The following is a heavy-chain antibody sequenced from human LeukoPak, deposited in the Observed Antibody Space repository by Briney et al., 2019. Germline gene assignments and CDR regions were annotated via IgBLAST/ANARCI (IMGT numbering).Heavy chain of an antibody. Sequence: PSQTLSLTCTVSGGSISSGGYYWSWIRQHPGKGLEWIGYIYYSGSTYYNPSLKSRVTISVDTSKNQFSLKLSSVTAADTAVYYCARFSSSTVTTSKSARDAFDIWGQGTMVTVSS. CDR1: GGSISSGGYY. V-gene: IGHV4-31*03. J-gene: IGHJ3*02. CDR2: IYYSGST. CDR3: ARFSSSTVTTSKSARDAFDI. D-gene: IGHD4-17*01.